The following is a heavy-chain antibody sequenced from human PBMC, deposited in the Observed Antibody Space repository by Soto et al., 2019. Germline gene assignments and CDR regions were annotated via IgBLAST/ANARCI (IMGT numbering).Heavy chain of an antibody. CDR3: ARLNSFYFFGY. CDR1: GGSISSSSYY. Sequence: PSETLSLTCTVSGGSISSSSYYWGWIRQPPGKGLEWIGSIYYSGSTYYNPSLKSRVTISVDTSKNQFSLKLSSVTAADTAVYYCARLNSFYFFGYWGKETLVTVSS. CDR2: IYYSGST. D-gene: IGHD3-9*01. J-gene: IGHJ4*02. V-gene: IGHV4-39*01.